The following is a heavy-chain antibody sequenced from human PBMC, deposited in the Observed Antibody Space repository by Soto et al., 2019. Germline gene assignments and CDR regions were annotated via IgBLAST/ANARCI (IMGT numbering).Heavy chain of an antibody. CDR3: AGRKYTSSSIWFDP. Sequence: QVQLVQSGAEVKKPGASVKVSCKASGFTFTSYGISWARQAPGQGLEWMGWISAYNGNTNYAQKFQGRVTMTTDTSTSTAYMELRSLRSDDTAVYYCAGRKYTSSSIWFDPWGQGTLVTVSS. V-gene: IGHV1-18*01. CDR1: GFTFTSYG. D-gene: IGHD6-6*01. CDR2: ISAYNGNT. J-gene: IGHJ5*02.